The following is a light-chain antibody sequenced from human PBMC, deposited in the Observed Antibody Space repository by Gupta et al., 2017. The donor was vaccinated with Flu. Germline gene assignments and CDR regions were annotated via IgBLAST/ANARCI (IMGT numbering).Light chain of an antibody. CDR1: QSISTY. CDR2: AAS. CDR3: QQSNDYPLT. V-gene: IGKV1-39*01. J-gene: IGKJ3*01. Sequence: DIQMTQSPSSLSASIGDRVTITCRASQSISTYLNWYQKKAGGAPRLLIYAASSLQSGVPSRFSGSGSGTEFALTISSLQPEDFATYYCQQSNDYPLTFGPGTKIDLK.